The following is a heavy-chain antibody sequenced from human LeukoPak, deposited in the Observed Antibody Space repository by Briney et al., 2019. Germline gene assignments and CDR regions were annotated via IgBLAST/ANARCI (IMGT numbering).Heavy chain of an antibody. CDR2: ISGSGGST. CDR1: GFTFSSYA. J-gene: IGHJ4*02. CDR3: ARARSLYYYDSSGFDY. D-gene: IGHD3-22*01. V-gene: IGHV3-23*01. Sequence: GGSLRLSCAASGFTFSSYAMSWVRQAPGKGLEWVSAISGSGGSTYYADSVKGRFTISRDNSKNTLYLQMNSLRAEDTAVYYCARARSLYYYDSSGFDYWGQGTLVTVSS.